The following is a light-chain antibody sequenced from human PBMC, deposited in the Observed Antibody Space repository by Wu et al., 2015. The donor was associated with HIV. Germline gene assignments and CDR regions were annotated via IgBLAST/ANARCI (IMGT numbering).Light chain of an antibody. V-gene: IGKV1-39*01. Sequence: DIQMTQSPSSLSASVGDRVTITCRASQSISSYLNWYQQKPGKAPKLLIYAASSLQSGVPSRFSGSGSGTDFTLTISSLQPEDFATYYCQQWATFGQGTKGG. CDR2: AAS. CDR3: QQWAT. J-gene: IGKJ1*01. CDR1: QSISSY.